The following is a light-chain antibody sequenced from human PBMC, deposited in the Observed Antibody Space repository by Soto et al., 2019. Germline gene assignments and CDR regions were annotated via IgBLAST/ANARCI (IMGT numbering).Light chain of an antibody. J-gene: IGKJ4*01. V-gene: IGKV3-20*01. CDR2: GAS. CDR3: QQYGSSPGLT. Sequence: SVSPGERATLSCRASQTINNNVAWYQLKDGQVPRLVIYGASTRATDIPDRFSGSGSGTDFTLTISRLEPEDFAVYYCQQYGSSPGLTFGGGTKVDIK. CDR1: QTINNN.